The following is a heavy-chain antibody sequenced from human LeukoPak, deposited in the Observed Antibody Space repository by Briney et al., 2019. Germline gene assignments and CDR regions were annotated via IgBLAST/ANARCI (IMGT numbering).Heavy chain of an antibody. CDR1: GFTFSGYW. CDR3: ARVHSYDRPPR. CDR2: INSDGSTT. V-gene: IGHV3-74*01. J-gene: IGHJ4*02. D-gene: IGHD3-16*01. Sequence: PGGSLRLSCAASGFTFSGYWMHWVRQAPGKGLVWVSRINSDGSTTSYADSVKGRFTISRDNAKNSLYLQMNSLRAEDTAVYYCARVHSYDRPPRWGQGTLVIVSS.